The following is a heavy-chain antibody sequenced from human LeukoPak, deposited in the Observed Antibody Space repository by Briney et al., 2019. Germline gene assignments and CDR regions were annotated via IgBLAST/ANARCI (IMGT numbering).Heavy chain of an antibody. D-gene: IGHD5-24*01. Sequence: PGGSLRLSCAASGFTFSSYEMNWVRQAPGKGLEWVSYISSSGSTIYYADSVKGRFTISRDNAKNSLYLQMNSLRAEDTAVYYCARVNGYNLLFDYWGQGTLVTVSS. V-gene: IGHV3-48*03. CDR3: ARVNGYNLLFDY. CDR1: GFTFSSYE. J-gene: IGHJ4*02. CDR2: ISSSGSTI.